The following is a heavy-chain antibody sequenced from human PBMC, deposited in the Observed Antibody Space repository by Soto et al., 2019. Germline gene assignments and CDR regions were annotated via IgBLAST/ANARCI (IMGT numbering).Heavy chain of an antibody. V-gene: IGHV3-30*18. CDR1: GFDFNSYA. J-gene: IGHJ6*02. CDR2: ISCDGSNT. CDR3: GKDNTISDYYYYGMDV. Sequence: QVQLVESGGGVVHPGRSLRLSCAASGFDFNSYAMHWVRQAPGKGLEWVALISCDGSNTEYADSVKGRFTISRDNSKNTLYLHVNSLRDEDTAVYHCGKDNTISDYYYYGMDVWGQGTTVTVSS.